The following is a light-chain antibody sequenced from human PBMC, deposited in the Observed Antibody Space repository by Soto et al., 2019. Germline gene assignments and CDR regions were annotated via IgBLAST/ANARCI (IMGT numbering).Light chain of an antibody. J-gene: IGKJ1*01. V-gene: IGKV1-39*01. CDR1: KGITGN. CDR3: QQSYSTPRT. Sequence: DIQMTRLQPSLLALVGDRAPIPCRAVKGITGNLNWYQQKPGKAPKLLIYAASSLQSGVPSRFSGSGSGTDFTLTISSLQPEDFATYYCQQSYSTPRTFGQGTKVEIK. CDR2: AAS.